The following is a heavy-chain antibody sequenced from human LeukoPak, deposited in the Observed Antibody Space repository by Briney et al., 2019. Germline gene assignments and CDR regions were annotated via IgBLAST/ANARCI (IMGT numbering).Heavy chain of an antibody. CDR2: ISGSGGST. J-gene: IGHJ4*02. CDR1: GFTFSSYA. V-gene: IGHV3-23*01. Sequence: GGSLRLSCAASGFTFSSYAMSWVRQAPGKGLEWVSAISGSGGSTYYADSVKGRFTISRDNSKNTLYLQMNSLRAEDTAVYYSAKYLDDFWSYFDYWGQGTLVTVSS. CDR3: AKYLDDFWSYFDY. D-gene: IGHD3-3*01.